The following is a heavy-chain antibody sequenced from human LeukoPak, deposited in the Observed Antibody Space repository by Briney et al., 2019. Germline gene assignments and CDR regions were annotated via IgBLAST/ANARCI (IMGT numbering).Heavy chain of an antibody. V-gene: IGHV1-18*01. CDR3: VRDIQWRFDP. J-gene: IGHJ5*02. Sequence: ASVKVSCKASGYIFTNYGISWVRQAPGQGLAWMGWISTNKGNTNYAQRLQGRVTMTTDTSTTTAYMELRSLRSDDTAIYYCVRDIQWRFDPWGQGTLVTVSS. CDR1: GYIFTNYG. CDR2: ISTNKGNT. D-gene: IGHD2-8*01.